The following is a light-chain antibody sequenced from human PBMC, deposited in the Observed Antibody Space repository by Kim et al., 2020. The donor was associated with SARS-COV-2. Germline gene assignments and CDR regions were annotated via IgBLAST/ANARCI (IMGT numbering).Light chain of an antibody. CDR2: RDS. CDR1: NIGSKN. Sequence: VSVALGQTARITCGGNNIGSKNVPGYQQKPGQAPVLVIYRDSNRPSGIPERFSGSNSGNTATLTISRAQAGDEADYYCQVWDSSTVFGGGTQLTVL. CDR3: QVWDSSTV. V-gene: IGLV3-9*01. J-gene: IGLJ3*02.